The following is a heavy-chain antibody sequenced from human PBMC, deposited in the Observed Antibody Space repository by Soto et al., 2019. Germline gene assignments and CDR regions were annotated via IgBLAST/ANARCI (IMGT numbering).Heavy chain of an antibody. Sequence: GGSLRLSCAASRITFSSYEMNWVRQAPGKGLEWVSYISSSCSNIYYADSVKGRFTISRDNAKNSLYLQMNSLRAEDTAVYYCARDHYCSGGSWYAPGWFDPWGQGTLVTVSS. CDR3: ARDHYCSGGSWYAPGWFDP. J-gene: IGHJ5*02. CDR1: RITFSSYE. D-gene: IGHD2-15*01. CDR2: ISSSCSNI. V-gene: IGHV3-48*03.